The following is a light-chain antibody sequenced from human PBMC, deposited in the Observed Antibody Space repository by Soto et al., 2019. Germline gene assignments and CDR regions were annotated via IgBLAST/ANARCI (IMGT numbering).Light chain of an antibody. CDR2: EVS. Sequence: QSVLTQTSSVSGSSGQSITLSWTGTNRDVGGYNYVSWYQQHPGKAPKLISYEVSNRPSGVSYRFSGSKSDNTASLTMSGLQAEDEAGYYCSSYTSSSTLYVFGSGTKVNVL. CDR3: SSYTSSSTLYV. V-gene: IGLV2-14*01. CDR1: NRDVGGYNY. J-gene: IGLJ1*01.